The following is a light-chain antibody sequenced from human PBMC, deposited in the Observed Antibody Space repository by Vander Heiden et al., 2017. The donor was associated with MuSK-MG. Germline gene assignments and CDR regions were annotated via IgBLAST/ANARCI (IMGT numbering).Light chain of an antibody. CDR2: EVT. V-gene: IGLV2-14*03. CDR3: ISYTSGTTPYV. Sequence: QSALTQPASVSGSPGQSIAISCTGTSSDVGGYNYVSWYQQHPGKAPKLMIYEVTHRPSGVSDRFSGSKSGNTASLTMSGLQAEDEADYYCISYTSGTTPYVFGTGTKVTVL. J-gene: IGLJ1*01. CDR1: SSDVGGYNY.